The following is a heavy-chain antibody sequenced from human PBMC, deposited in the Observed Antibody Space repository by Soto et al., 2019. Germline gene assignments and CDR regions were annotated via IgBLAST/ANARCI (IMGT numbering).Heavy chain of an antibody. CDR3: ARARSEDHGMDV. Sequence: EVQLVESGGGLVQPGGSLRLSCAASGFTFSSYSMNWVRQAPGKGLEWVSYISSSSSTIYYADSVKGRFTISRDNAKNSLYLQMNSLRAEDTAVYYCARARSEDHGMDVWGKGTTVTVSS. J-gene: IGHJ6*04. CDR1: GFTFSSYS. CDR2: ISSSSSTI. V-gene: IGHV3-48*01. D-gene: IGHD1-26*01.